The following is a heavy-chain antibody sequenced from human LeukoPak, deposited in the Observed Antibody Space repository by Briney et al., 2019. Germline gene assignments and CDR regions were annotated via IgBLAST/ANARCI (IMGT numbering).Heavy chain of an antibody. J-gene: IGHJ3*02. CDR1: GGSISSGGYA. Sequence: SETLSLTCAVSGGSISSGGYAWSRIRQPPGKGLEWIGYIYHSGSTYYNPTLKSRVTISVDRSKNQFSLKLSSVTAADTAVYYCARGGVTGEAFDIWGQGTMVTVSS. D-gene: IGHD3-16*01. CDR2: IYHSGST. V-gene: IGHV4-30-2*01. CDR3: ARGGVTGEAFDI.